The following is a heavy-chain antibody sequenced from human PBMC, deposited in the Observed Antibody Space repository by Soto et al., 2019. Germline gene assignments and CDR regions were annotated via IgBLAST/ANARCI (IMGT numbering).Heavy chain of an antibody. D-gene: IGHD2-21*02. Sequence: ASVKVSCKASGYTFTSYYMHWVRQAPGQGLEWMGIINPGGGSTSYAQKFQGRVTMTRDTSTSTVYMELSSLRSEDTAVYYWARSIVVVTATVFDYWGQGTLVTSPQ. J-gene: IGHJ4*02. CDR3: ARSIVVVTATVFDY. CDR1: GYTFTSYY. V-gene: IGHV1-46*01. CDR2: INPGGGST.